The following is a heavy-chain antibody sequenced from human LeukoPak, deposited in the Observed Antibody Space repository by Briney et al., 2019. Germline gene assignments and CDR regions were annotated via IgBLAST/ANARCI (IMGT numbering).Heavy chain of an antibody. D-gene: IGHD2-21*01. Sequence: ASVKVSCKASGGTFSSYAISWVRQAPGQGLEWMGGIIPIFGTANYAQKFQGRVTITTDESTSTAYMELSSLRSEDTAVYYCARGWHTVVGSAFDIWGQGTMVTVSS. CDR3: ARGWHTVVGSAFDI. J-gene: IGHJ3*02. V-gene: IGHV1-69*05. CDR1: GGTFSSYA. CDR2: IIPIFGTA.